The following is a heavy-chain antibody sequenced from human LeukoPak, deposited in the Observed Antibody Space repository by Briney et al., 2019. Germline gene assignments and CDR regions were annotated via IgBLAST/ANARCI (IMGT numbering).Heavy chain of an antibody. J-gene: IGHJ4*02. D-gene: IGHD3-3*01. CDR1: GGSISSSSYY. CDR3: ARSRRITIFGSMPGGVDY. Sequence: SETLSLTCTVSGGSISSSSYYWGWIRQPPGKGLEWIGSIYYSGSTYYNPSLKSRVTISVDTSKNQFSLKLSSVTAADTAVYYCARSRRITIFGSMPGGVDYWGQGTLVTVSS. V-gene: IGHV4-39*07. CDR2: IYYSGST.